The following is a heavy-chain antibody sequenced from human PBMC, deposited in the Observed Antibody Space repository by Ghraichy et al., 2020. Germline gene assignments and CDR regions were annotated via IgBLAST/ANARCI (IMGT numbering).Heavy chain of an antibody. D-gene: IGHD2-15*01. CDR2: ISTNSDYT. J-gene: IGHJ4*02. Sequence: LNISCAASGFTFSDYYMSWLRQAPGKGLEWLSYISTNSDYTNYADSVRGRFIISRDNAKNSLYLQMNSLRAEDTAVYYCARGGYCRGGTCYYFDHWGQGTLVTVSS. CDR1: GFTFSDYY. CDR3: ARGGYCRGGTCYYFDH. V-gene: IGHV3-11*06.